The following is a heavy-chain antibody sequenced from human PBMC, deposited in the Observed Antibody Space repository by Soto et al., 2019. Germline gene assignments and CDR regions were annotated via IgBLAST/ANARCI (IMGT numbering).Heavy chain of an antibody. D-gene: IGHD3-10*01. Sequence: QVQLVESGGGVVHPGRSLRLSCAASGFPFSRYDMHWVRQAPGKGLEWVAVLWFDGSNEYYADSVQGRFTISRDNSKNTLYLQMDSMRAEDTAVYYCAKVLYDSESFDSEEAPYGIDVWGQGTTVTVS. V-gene: IGHV3-33*06. J-gene: IGHJ6*02. CDR2: LWFDGSNE. CDR1: GFPFSRYD. CDR3: AKVLYDSESFDSEEAPYGIDV.